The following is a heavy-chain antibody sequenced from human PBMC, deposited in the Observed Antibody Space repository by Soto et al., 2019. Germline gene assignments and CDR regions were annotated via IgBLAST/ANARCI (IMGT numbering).Heavy chain of an antibody. D-gene: IGHD2-8*01. CDR1: GGSISSYY. CDR3: ARHRGFQLMGDYYYYYYMDV. Sequence: SETLSLTCTVSGGSISSYYWSWIRQPPGKGLEWIGYIYYSGSTNYNPSLKSRVTISVDTSKNQFSLKLSSVTAADTAVYYCARHRGFQLMGDYYYYYYMDVWGKGTTVTVSS. J-gene: IGHJ6*03. CDR2: IYYSGST. V-gene: IGHV4-59*08.